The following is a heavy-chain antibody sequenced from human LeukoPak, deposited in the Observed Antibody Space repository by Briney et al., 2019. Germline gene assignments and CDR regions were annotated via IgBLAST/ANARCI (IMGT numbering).Heavy chain of an antibody. J-gene: IGHJ4*02. CDR3: AREDERYCSSTSCNPLFDY. CDR2: ISSGGSTT. Sequence: GGSLRLSCATSGFIFSNYKMNWVRQAPGTGLEWVSHISSGGSTTYYADPVKGRFTMSRDNGKSSVYLQMNSLRAEDTAIYYCAREDERYCSSTSCNPLFDYWGQGTLVTVSS. D-gene: IGHD2-2*01. CDR1: GFIFSNYK. V-gene: IGHV3-48*03.